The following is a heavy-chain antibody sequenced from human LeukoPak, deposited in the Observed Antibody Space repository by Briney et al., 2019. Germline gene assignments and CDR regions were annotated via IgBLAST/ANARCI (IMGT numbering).Heavy chain of an antibody. CDR3: ARTPYSSSWTRWWFDP. D-gene: IGHD6-13*01. CDR2: TYHSGST. CDR1: GYSISSGYY. J-gene: IGHJ5*02. V-gene: IGHV4-38-2*02. Sequence: SETPSLTCTVSGYSISSGYYWGWIRQPPGKGLEWIGSTYHSGSTYYNPSLKSRVTISVDTSKNQFSLKLSSVTAADTAVYYCARTPYSSSWTRWWFDPWGQGTLVTVSS.